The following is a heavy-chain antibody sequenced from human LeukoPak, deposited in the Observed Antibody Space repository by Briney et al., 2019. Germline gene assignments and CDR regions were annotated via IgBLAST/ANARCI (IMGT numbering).Heavy chain of an antibody. CDR1: GDSINSHF. D-gene: IGHD6-19*01. CDR2: ISYRGST. Sequence: NPSETLSLTCTVSGDSINSHFWSWIRQPPGKGLEWIGYISYRGSTNYNPSLKSRVTISIDTSKNQFSLKLTSVTAADTAVYYCAGDSSGWLYVDYWGQGTLVAVSS. CDR3: AGDSSGWLYVDY. V-gene: IGHV4-59*11. J-gene: IGHJ4*02.